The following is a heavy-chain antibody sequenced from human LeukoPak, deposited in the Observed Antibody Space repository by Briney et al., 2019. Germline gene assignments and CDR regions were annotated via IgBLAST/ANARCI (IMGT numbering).Heavy chain of an antibody. Sequence: PGGSLRLSCAASGFTFSSYGVHWVRQAPGKGLEWVAFIEYDGSDKYYADSVKGRFTISRDNSKNTLYLQMNSLRAEDTAVYYCANAVVYDFWSDQEPDYWGQGTLVTVSS. V-gene: IGHV3-30*02. CDR1: GFTFSSYG. J-gene: IGHJ4*02. CDR2: IEYDGSDK. D-gene: IGHD3-3*01. CDR3: ANAVVYDFWSDQEPDY.